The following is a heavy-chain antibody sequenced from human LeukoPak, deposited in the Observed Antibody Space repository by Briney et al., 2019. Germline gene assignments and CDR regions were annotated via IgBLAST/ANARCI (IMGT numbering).Heavy chain of an antibody. CDR1: GGSFSGYY. CDR2: IYYSGST. D-gene: IGHD6-19*01. V-gene: IGHV4-59*08. CDR3: ARQRAIAVAGEGFDY. J-gene: IGHJ4*02. Sequence: PSETLSLTCAVYGGSFSGYYWSWIRQPPGKGLEWIGYIYYSGSTNYNPSLKSRVTISVDTSKNQFSLKLSSVTAADTAVYYCARQRAIAVAGEGFDYWGQGTLVTVSS.